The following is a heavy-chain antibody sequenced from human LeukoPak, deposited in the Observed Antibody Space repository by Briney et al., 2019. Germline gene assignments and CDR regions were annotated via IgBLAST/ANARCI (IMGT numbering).Heavy chain of an antibody. V-gene: IGHV3-33*01. CDR3: ARDSSRVGATPLDY. CDR1: GFTFSNYG. J-gene: IGHJ4*02. CDR2: MWYDGSNK. D-gene: IGHD1-26*01. Sequence: GRSLRLSCAASGFTFSNYGMHWVRQAPGKGLEWVAVMWYDGSNKGYADSLKGRFTISRDNSKNTLYLQMNCLRAEDTAVYYCARDSSRVGATPLDYWGQGTLVTVSS.